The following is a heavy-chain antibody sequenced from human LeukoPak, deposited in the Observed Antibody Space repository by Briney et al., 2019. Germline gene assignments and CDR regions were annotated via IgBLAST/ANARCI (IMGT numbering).Heavy chain of an antibody. CDR1: GFTFSSYA. J-gene: IGHJ4*02. CDR2: ISYDGSNK. Sequence: GGSLRLSCAASGFTFSSYAMHWVRQAPGKGLEWVAVISYDGSNKYYADSVKGRFTISRDNSKNTLYLQMNSLTAEDTALYHCARDRSYGSFDFWGQGTLVTVSS. D-gene: IGHD5-18*01. CDR3: ARDRSYGSFDF. V-gene: IGHV3-30-3*01.